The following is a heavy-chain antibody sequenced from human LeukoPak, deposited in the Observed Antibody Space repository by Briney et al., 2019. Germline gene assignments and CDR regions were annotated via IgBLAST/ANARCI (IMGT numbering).Heavy chain of an antibody. CDR1: GASIRDYY. V-gene: IGHV4-59*12. CDR2: FSNSGTT. CDR3: ARGSNWGDY. Sequence: SETLSLTCTVSGASIRDYYWSWIRQPPGKGLEWIGFFSNSGTTNYNPSLKSRVAMSVDTSKNQFSLKLSSVTAADTAVYYCARGSNWGDYWGQGTLVTVSS. D-gene: IGHD7-27*01. J-gene: IGHJ4*02.